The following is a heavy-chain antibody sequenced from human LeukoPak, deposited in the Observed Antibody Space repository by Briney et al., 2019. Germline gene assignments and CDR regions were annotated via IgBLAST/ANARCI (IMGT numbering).Heavy chain of an antibody. V-gene: IGHV3-20*04. D-gene: IGHD2-21*02. J-gene: IGHJ4*02. Sequence: RPGGSLRLSCAASGFTFNDYGMSWVRQAPGKGLEWVSGINWNGGRTGYADSMKGRFIISRDNAKNSLYLQMNSLRAEDTAVYYCASGLTYCGGDCYPDWGQGTLVTVSS. CDR3: ASGLTYCGGDCYPD. CDR1: GFTFNDYG. CDR2: INWNGGRT.